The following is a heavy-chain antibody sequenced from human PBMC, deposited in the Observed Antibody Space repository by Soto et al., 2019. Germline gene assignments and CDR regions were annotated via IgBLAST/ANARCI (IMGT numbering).Heavy chain of an antibody. J-gene: IGHJ6*02. CDR2: IYWTDDK. Sequence: QITLKESGPTLVKPTQTLTLTCTFSGFSLRTSGMGVAWIRQPPEKALEWLAVIYWTDDKRYSPSLKSRLTITKDTSKNQVVLTMTDMDPVDTATYYCAHRKSSYYGSENTYYYGMDVWGQGTTVTVSS. CDR1: GFSLRTSGMG. D-gene: IGHD3-10*01. CDR3: AHRKSSYYGSENTYYYGMDV. V-gene: IGHV2-5*01.